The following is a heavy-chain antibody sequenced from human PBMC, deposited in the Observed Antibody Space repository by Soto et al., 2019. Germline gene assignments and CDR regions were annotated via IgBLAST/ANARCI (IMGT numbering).Heavy chain of an antibody. D-gene: IGHD3-10*01. V-gene: IGHV1-8*01. Sequence: ASVKVSCKASGYTFTSYDFNWVRQATGQGLEWMGWMNPDSGNTGYAQKFQGRVTMTRNTSRSTAYMELSSLRSEDTAVYYCAILWFGEARDYYYGMDVWGQGTTVTVSS. J-gene: IGHJ6*02. CDR3: AILWFGEARDYYYGMDV. CDR1: GYTFTSYD. CDR2: MNPDSGNT.